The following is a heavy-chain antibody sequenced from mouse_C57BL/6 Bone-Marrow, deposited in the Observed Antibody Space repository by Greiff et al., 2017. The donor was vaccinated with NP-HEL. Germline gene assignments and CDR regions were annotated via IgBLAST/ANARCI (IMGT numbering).Heavy chain of an antibody. J-gene: IGHJ2*01. D-gene: IGHD2-4*01. Sequence: QVQLQQSGAELARPGASVKLSCKASGYTFTSYGISWVKQRTGQGLEWIGEIYPRSGNTYYNEKFKGKATLTADKSSSTAYMDLRSLTSEDSAVYFCARLWLLYYDYDDYWGQGTTLTVSS. CDR2: IYPRSGNT. V-gene: IGHV1-81*01. CDR3: ARLWLLYYDYDDY. CDR1: GYTFTSYG.